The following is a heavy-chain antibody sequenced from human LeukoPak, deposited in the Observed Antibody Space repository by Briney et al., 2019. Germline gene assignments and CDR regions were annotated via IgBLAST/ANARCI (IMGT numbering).Heavy chain of an antibody. V-gene: IGHV4-59*08. CDR2: IYYSGST. J-gene: IGHJ6*02. D-gene: IGHD3-3*01. Sequence: SETLSLTYTVSGGSISSYYWSWIRQPPGKGLEWIGYIYYSGSTNYNPSLKSRVTISVDTSKNQFSLKLSSVTAADTAVYYCARVGFLEPYGMDVWGQGTTVTVSS. CDR3: ARVGFLEPYGMDV. CDR1: GGSISSYY.